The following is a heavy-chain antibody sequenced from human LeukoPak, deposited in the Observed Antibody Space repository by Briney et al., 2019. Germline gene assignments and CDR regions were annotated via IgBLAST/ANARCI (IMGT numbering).Heavy chain of an antibody. CDR3: ARDPHAWYGQYYFDF. CDR2: IYYFGTT. J-gene: IGHJ4*02. D-gene: IGHD6-13*01. Sequence: PSETLSLTCTVSGGSIIDSSYYWGWIRQPPGKGLEWIGNIYYFGTTLHNPSLKSRVTMSVDTSKNQFSLKLSSVTAADTAVYYCARDPHAWYGQYYFDFWGQGALVTVSS. CDR1: GGSIIDSSYY. V-gene: IGHV4-39*07.